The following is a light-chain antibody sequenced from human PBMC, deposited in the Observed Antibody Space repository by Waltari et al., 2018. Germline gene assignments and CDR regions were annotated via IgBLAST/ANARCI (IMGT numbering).Light chain of an antibody. J-gene: IGLJ2*01. CDR2: YGT. V-gene: IGLV2-14*03. CDR1: SNDVGASNF. Sequence: QSALTQPASVSGSPGQSITISCTGTSNDVGASNFVSWYQQHPGRAPQPMIYYGTDRPSGISYRFSGSKSANTASLTISGLLPEDEAIYYCSSFTDTHTLLFGGGTTVTVL. CDR3: SSFTDTHTLL.